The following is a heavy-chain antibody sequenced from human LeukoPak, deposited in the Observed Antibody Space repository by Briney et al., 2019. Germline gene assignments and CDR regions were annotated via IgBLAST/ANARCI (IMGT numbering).Heavy chain of an antibody. J-gene: IGHJ4*02. CDR2: ISGGGGTT. CDR1: GFTFSSYA. Sequence: SGGSLRLSCAASGFTFSSYAMNWVRQAPGKGLEWVSAISGGGGTTYYADSVKGRFTISRDNSKNTLFLQMNSLRAEDTAVYYCAKGREGLSSGYDLEYFDYWGQGTLVTVSS. D-gene: IGHD5-12*01. CDR3: AKGREGLSSGYDLEYFDY. V-gene: IGHV3-23*01.